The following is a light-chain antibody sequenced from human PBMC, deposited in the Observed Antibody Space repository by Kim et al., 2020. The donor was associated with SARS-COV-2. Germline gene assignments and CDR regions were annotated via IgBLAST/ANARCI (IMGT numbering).Light chain of an antibody. V-gene: IGLV3-1*01. CDR1: RLGDKY. CDR2: QDA. CDR3: QAWDSSTTV. J-gene: IGLJ3*02. Sequence: SYELTQPPSVSVSPGQTASITFSGDRLGDKYVCWYQQKPGQSPVAVIYQDAERPSGIPERFSGSNSGNTATLTISGTQAMDEADYYCQAWDSSTTVFGGGTQLTVL.